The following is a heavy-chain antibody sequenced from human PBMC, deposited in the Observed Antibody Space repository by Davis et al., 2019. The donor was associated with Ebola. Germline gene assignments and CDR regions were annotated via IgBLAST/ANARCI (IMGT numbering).Heavy chain of an antibody. CDR1: GGSISSHY. J-gene: IGHJ6*04. CDR2: IYYSGST. D-gene: IGHD3-9*01. CDR3: ARGVTDILTGFVDV. V-gene: IGHV4-59*11. Sequence: SETLSLTCAVSGGSISSHYWSWIRQPPGKGLEWIGYIYYSGSTNYNPSLKSRVTISVDTSKNQFSLKLSSVTAADTAVYYCARGVTDILTGFVDVWGKGTTVTVSS.